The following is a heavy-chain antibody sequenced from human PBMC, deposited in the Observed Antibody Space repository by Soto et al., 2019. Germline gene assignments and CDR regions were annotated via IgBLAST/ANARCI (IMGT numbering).Heavy chain of an antibody. CDR1: GGSISSYY. V-gene: IGHV4-59*01. J-gene: IGHJ3*01. Sequence: QVQLQESGPGLVKPSETLSLTCTVSGGSISSYYWSWIRQPPGKGLEWIGYIYYSGSTNYNPSLQXRVTISVDTSKNQFSLKLTSVTAADTAVYYCARRYGSAFDFWGQGTMVTVSS. D-gene: IGHD3-10*01. CDR3: ARRYGSAFDF. CDR2: IYYSGST.